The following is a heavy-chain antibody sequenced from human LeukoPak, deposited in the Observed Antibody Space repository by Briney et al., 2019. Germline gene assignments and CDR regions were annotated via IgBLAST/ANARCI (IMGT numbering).Heavy chain of an antibody. CDR1: GLTFDDYT. Sequence: GRSLRLSCAASGLTFDDYTMHWVRQAPGKGLEWVSGISWNSGSIGYADSVKGRFTISRDNSKNTLYLQMNSLRAEDTAVYYCAKDDRGAPGLERQDGMDVWGQGATVTVSS. V-gene: IGHV3-9*01. CDR3: AKDDRGAPGLERQDGMDV. D-gene: IGHD1-1*01. J-gene: IGHJ6*02. CDR2: ISWNSGSI.